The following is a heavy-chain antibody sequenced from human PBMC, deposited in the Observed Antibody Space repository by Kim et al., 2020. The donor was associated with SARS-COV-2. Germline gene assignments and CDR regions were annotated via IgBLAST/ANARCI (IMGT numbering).Heavy chain of an antibody. Sequence: ASVKVSCKASGYTFTGYYMHWVRQAPGQGLEWMGWINPNSGGTNYAQKFQGRVTMTRDTSISTACMELSRLRSDDTAVYYCARFEDYDFWSGYWFDYWGQGTLVTVSS. CDR1: GYTFTGYY. CDR2: INPNSGGT. CDR3: ARFEDYDFWSGYWFDY. V-gene: IGHV1-2*02. J-gene: IGHJ4*02. D-gene: IGHD3-3*01.